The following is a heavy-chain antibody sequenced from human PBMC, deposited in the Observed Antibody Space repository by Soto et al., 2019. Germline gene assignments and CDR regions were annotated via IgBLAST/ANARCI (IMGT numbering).Heavy chain of an antibody. CDR1: GYSFTSNC. CDR3: ARMDSSALGIDY. V-gene: IGHV5-51*01. CDR2: IYPGGSDT. Sequence: GESLKISCKRSGYSFTSNCIGSVRQMPGKGLEWMGTIYPGGSDTRYSPPFQGQVTISADKSISTAYLQWSRLKASDSAMYYCARMDSSALGIDYWGQGTLVTVSS. D-gene: IGHD3-22*01. J-gene: IGHJ4*02.